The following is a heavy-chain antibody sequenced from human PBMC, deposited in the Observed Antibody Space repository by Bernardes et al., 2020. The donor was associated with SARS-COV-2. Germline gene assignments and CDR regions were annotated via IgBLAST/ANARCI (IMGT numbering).Heavy chain of an antibody. D-gene: IGHD6-13*01. CDR2: FSDGGLIT. CDR3: AKTISPHLPTWYGVDA. CDR1: GFTFSNYA. Sequence: GGSLSLSCAASGFTFSNYAMNWVRQAPGKGLEWVSGFSDGGLITYYADSVKGRFTISRDSSKNTLYLQMNSLRAEDTAVYYCAKTISPHLPTWYGVDAWGQGTKVTVSS. J-gene: IGHJ6*02. V-gene: IGHV3-23*01.